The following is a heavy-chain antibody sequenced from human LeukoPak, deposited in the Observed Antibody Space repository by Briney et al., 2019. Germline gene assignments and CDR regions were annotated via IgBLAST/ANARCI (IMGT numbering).Heavy chain of an antibody. CDR3: ARDPRRYCSSTSCYYYYYYYMDV. CDR1: GFTFSSYG. D-gene: IGHD2-2*01. J-gene: IGHJ6*03. V-gene: IGHV3-33*01. Sequence: GGSLRLSCAASGFTFSSYGMHWVRQAPGKGLEWVAVIWYDGSNKYYADSVKGRFTISRDNSKNTLYLQMNSLRAEDTAVYYCARDPRRYCSSTSCYYYYYYYMDVRGKGTTVTVSS. CDR2: IWYDGSNK.